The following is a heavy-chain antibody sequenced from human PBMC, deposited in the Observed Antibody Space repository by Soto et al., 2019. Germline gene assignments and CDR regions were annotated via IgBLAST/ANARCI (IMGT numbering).Heavy chain of an antibody. V-gene: IGHV3-43*01. Sequence: EVQLVESGGVVVQPGGSLRLSCAASGFTFDDYSMHWVRQAPGKGLEWVSLLSWDGGSTYYADSVKGRFTISRDNSINSLYLQMNSLTTEDTAFYYCGKDGAVRDYTNLDYWGQGALVTVSS. CDR3: GKDGAVRDYTNLDY. D-gene: IGHD4-4*01. CDR2: LSWDGGST. CDR1: GFTFDDYS. J-gene: IGHJ4*02.